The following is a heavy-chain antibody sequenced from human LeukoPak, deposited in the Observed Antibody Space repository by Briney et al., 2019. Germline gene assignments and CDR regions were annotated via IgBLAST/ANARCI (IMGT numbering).Heavy chain of an antibody. J-gene: IGHJ5*02. CDR2: IYTSEST. CDR3: ARFSGSGTLWFGDRGSNWFDP. V-gene: IGHV4-61*02. Sequence: PSQTLSLTCTVSGGSITNGSYYWSWIRQPAGKGLEWIGRIYTSESTNYNPSLNPSLKSRVTISVDTSKNQFSLKLSSVTAADTAVYYCARFSGSGTLWFGDRGSNWFDPWGQGTLVTVSS. CDR1: GGSITNGSYY. D-gene: IGHD3-10*01.